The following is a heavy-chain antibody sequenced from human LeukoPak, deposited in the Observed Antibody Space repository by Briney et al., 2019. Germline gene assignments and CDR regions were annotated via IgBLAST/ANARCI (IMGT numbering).Heavy chain of an antibody. CDR2: IYYSGSI. Sequence: SETLSLTCIVSGYSISSGYYWSWIRQPPGKGLEWIGYIYYSGSINYSPSLKSRVAMSVDTSKNQFSLKLRSVTAADTAVYYCARSDGYSTNFDYWGQGTLVTVSS. CDR1: GYSISSGYY. CDR3: ARSDGYSTNFDY. D-gene: IGHD5-24*01. J-gene: IGHJ4*02. V-gene: IGHV4-61*01.